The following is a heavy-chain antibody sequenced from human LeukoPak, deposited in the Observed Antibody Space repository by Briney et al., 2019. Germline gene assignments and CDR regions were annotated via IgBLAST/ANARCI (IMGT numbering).Heavy chain of an antibody. J-gene: IGHJ5*02. CDR3: VRGRGSYGWFDP. D-gene: IGHD3-10*01. Sequence: GGSLRLSCAASGFTSSSYWMHWVRQVPGKGLVWVSRISGDGTARNYADSVKGRFTISRDDAKNTVDLQMNSLRGEDTAVYYCVRGRGSYGWFDPWGQGTLVAVSS. CDR2: ISGDGTAR. CDR1: GFTSSSYW. V-gene: IGHV3-74*01.